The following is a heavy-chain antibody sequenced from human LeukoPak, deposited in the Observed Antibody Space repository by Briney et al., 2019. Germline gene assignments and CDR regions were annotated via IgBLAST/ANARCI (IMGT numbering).Heavy chain of an antibody. D-gene: IGHD5-18*01. CDR3: ATGSDSYGYSIRD. CDR2: MNPNSGNT. V-gene: IGHV1-8*02. Sequence: GASVKVSCKASGYTFANYGISWVRQAPGQGLEWLGWMNPNSGNTGYAQKFQGRVTMTSNTSISTAFMELSSLGSEDTAVYYCATGSDSYGYSIRDWGQGTLVTVSS. J-gene: IGHJ4*02. CDR1: GYTFANYG.